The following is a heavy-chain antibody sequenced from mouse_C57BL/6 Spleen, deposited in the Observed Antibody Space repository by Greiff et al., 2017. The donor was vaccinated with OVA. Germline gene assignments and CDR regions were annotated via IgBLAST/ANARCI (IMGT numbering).Heavy chain of an antibody. CDR2: IDPANGNT. V-gene: IGHV14-3*01. Sequence: EVQLQQSVAELVRPGASVKLSCTASGFNIKNTYMHWVKQRPEQGLEWIGRIDPANGNTKYAPKFQGQATITADTSSNTAYLQLSSLTSEDTANYYCAPIITTVGGAMDYWGQGTSVTVSS. CDR1: GFNIKNTY. CDR3: APIITTVGGAMDY. D-gene: IGHD1-1*01. J-gene: IGHJ4*01.